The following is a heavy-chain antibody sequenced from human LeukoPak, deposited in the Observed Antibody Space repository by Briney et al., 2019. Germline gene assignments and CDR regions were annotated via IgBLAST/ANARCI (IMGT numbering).Heavy chain of an antibody. CDR2: ISYGGSNK. D-gene: IGHD3-22*01. Sequence: GGSLRLSCAASGFTFSSYAMHWVRQAPGKGLEWVAVISYGGSNKYYADSVKGRFTISRDNSKNTLYLQMNSLRAEDTAVYYCARDVPYYYDSSGYFDYWGQGTLVTVSS. CDR1: GFTFSSYA. V-gene: IGHV3-30*04. CDR3: ARDVPYYYDSSGYFDY. J-gene: IGHJ4*02.